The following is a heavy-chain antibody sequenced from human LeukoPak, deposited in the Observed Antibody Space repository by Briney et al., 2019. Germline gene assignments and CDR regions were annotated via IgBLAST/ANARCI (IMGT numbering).Heavy chain of an antibody. CDR2: ISGSGGST. CDR3: AKSGSGRVGYGDYERSRDY. V-gene: IGHV3-23*01. D-gene: IGHD4-17*01. J-gene: IGHJ4*02. CDR1: GFTFSSYA. Sequence: GGSLRLSCAASGFTFSSYAMSWVRQAPGKGPEWVSAISGSGGSTYYADSVKGRFTISRDNSKNTLYLQMNSLRAEDTAVYYCAKSGSGRVGYGDYERSRDYWGQGTLVTVSS.